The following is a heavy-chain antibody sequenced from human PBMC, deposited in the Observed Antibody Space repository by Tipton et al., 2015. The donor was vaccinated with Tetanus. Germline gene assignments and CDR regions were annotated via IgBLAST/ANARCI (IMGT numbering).Heavy chain of an antibody. D-gene: IGHD1-14*01. Sequence: GLVKPSETLSLTCSVSGGSITGNDYFWGWIREAPGKGLEWIGYIYYSGSTNYNPSLKSRVTISVDTSKNQFSLKLSSVTAADTAVYYCARGTGDYWGQGTLVTVSS. CDR1: GGSITGNDYF. CDR3: ARGTGDY. J-gene: IGHJ4*02. CDR2: IYYSGST. V-gene: IGHV4-61*08.